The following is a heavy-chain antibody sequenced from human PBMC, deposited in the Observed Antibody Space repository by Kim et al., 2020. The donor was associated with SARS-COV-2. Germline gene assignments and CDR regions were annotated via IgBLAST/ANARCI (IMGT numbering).Heavy chain of an antibody. V-gene: IGHV1-46*01. CDR3: ARASYRYSGSYGFDY. D-gene: IGHD1-26*01. Sequence: QKFQGIVTMTRDTATSTVYLELSSLRSEDTAVYYCARASYRYSGSYGFDYWGQGTLVTVSS. J-gene: IGHJ4*02.